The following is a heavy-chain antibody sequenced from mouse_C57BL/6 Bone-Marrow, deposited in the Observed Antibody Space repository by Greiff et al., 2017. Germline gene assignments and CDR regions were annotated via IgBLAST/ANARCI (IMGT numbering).Heavy chain of an antibody. V-gene: IGHV1-81*01. CDR1: GYTFTSYG. CDR2: IYPRSGNT. Sequence: VQLQQSGAELARPGASVKLSCKASGYTFTSYGISWVKQRTGQGLEWIGEIYPRSGNTYYNEKFKGKATLTADKSSSTAYMELRSLTSEDSAVXFCASDGYPWAMDYWGQGTSVTVSS. D-gene: IGHD2-3*01. CDR3: ASDGYPWAMDY. J-gene: IGHJ4*01.